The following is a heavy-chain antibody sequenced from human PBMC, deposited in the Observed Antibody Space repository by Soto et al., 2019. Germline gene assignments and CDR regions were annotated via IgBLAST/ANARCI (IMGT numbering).Heavy chain of an antibody. D-gene: IGHD3-3*01. J-gene: IGHJ4*02. CDR2: ISGSGGST. CDR3: AKDGRPNYDFWSGYLDS. V-gene: IGHV3-23*01. Sequence: EVQLLESGGGLVRLGGSLRLSCVASGFTFSSYGMTWVRQAPGKGLEWVSGISGSGGSTFYADSVKGRFTISRDNSKNTMFLQMNSLRAEDTAVYYCAKDGRPNYDFWSGYLDSWGQGSLVTVSS. CDR1: GFTFSSYG.